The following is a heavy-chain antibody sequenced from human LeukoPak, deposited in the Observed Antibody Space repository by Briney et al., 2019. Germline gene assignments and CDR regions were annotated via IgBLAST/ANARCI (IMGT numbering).Heavy chain of an antibody. CDR1: GGSISSNY. CDR3: ARPVISSGSYFL. CDR2: IYSGGST. V-gene: IGHV3-53*01. J-gene: IGHJ4*02. Sequence: PSETLSLTCTVSGGSISSNYMSWVRQAPGKGLEWVSVIYSGGSTYYADSVKGRFTISRDNSKNTLYLQMNSLRAEDTAVYYCARPVISSGSYFLWGQGTLVTVSS. D-gene: IGHD1-26*01.